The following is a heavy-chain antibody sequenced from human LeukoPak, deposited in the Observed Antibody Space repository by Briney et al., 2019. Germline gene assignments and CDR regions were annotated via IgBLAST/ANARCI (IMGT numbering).Heavy chain of an antibody. V-gene: IGHV3-53*01. D-gene: IGHD3-9*01. CDR1: GFTVSSNY. Sequence: GGSLRLSCAASGFTVSSNYMSWVRQAPGKGLEWVSVIYSGGSTYYADSVKGRFTISRDNSKNTLYLQMNSLRAEDTAVYYCARDHDILTGYYFDYWGQGTLVTVSS. CDR2: IYSGGST. J-gene: IGHJ4*02. CDR3: ARDHDILTGYYFDY.